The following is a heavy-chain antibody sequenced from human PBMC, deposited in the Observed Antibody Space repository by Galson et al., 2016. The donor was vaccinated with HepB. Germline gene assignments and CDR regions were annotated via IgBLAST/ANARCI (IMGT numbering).Heavy chain of an antibody. CDR1: GYIFATYG. Sequence: SVKVSCKASGYIFATYGIGWVRQAPGQGLEWMGWISVYNGNTNYAQNLQGRVTMTTDTSTSTVYMELRSLRSDDTAVYYCARWGYNYGTYYYYFGLDVWGQGTTVTVSS. V-gene: IGHV1-18*01. J-gene: IGHJ6*02. D-gene: IGHD5-18*01. CDR2: ISVYNGNT. CDR3: ARWGYNYGTYYYYFGLDV.